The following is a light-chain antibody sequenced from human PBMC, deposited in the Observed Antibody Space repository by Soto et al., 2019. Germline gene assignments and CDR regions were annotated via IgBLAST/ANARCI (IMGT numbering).Light chain of an antibody. V-gene: IGLV1-40*01. J-gene: IGLJ1*01. CDR2: ANS. Sequence: QSVLTQPPSASGTPGQRVTISCSGSSSNIGTDTVNWYQHLPGTAPKLLIYANSNRPSGVPGRFSGSKSGTSASLAITGLQAEDEADYYCQSYDSSLSGYVFGAGTKLTVL. CDR1: SSNIGTDT. CDR3: QSYDSSLSGYV.